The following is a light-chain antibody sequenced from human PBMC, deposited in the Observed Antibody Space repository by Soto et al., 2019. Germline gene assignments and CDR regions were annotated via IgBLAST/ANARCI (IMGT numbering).Light chain of an antibody. CDR3: LQDYNYPYT. CDR1: QSISTW. CDR2: AAS. J-gene: IGKJ5*01. V-gene: IGKV1-6*01. Sequence: IQMTQSPSTLSSCLGDIVAITCRASQSISTWLALYQQKQGKAPKLLIYAASSLQSGVPSRFSGSGSGTDFTLTISSLQPEDFATYYCLQDYNYPYTFGQGTRLEIK.